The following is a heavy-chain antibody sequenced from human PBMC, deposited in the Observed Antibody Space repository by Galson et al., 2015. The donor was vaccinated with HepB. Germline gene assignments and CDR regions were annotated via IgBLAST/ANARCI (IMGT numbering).Heavy chain of an antibody. CDR2: IKEGGSVK. D-gene: IGHD6-13*01. Sequence: SLRLSCAASGFTFNTYWMSWVRQAPGKGLEWVANIKEGGSVKYYVDSVKGRLTISRDNAKNSVFLQMNSLRVEDTAVYYCARGQIAAALWGQGTLVTVSP. J-gene: IGHJ4*02. V-gene: IGHV3-7*03. CDR3: ARGQIAAAL. CDR1: GFTFNTYW.